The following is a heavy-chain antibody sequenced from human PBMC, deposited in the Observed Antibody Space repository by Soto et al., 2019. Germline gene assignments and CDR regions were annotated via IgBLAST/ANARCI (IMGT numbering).Heavy chain of an antibody. CDR3: AKHYYGFYYYGVDG. Sequence: PGGSLRLSCAASGFTFTNCAMSWVRRAPGKGLEWVSSISATGGSTYYADSVKGRFTVSRDNSKNTLFLQMNSLRAEDTAVYYCAKHYYGFYYYGVDGWGQRTTVTVSS. CDR2: ISATGGST. D-gene: IGHD3-10*01. CDR1: GFTFTNCA. J-gene: IGHJ6*02. V-gene: IGHV3-23*01.